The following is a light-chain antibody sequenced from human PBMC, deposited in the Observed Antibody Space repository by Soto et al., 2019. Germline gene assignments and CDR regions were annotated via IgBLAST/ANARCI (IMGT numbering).Light chain of an antibody. Sequence: QSVLTQPPSASGSPGQSVTISCTGSISDVGGYNYVSWYQHHPGKAPKLMIYDVSKRPSGVPDRFSGSKSGNTASLTVSGLQAEDEADYYCSSYAGSNNPYVFGSGTKLTVL. CDR3: SSYAGSNNPYV. CDR1: ISDVGGYNY. CDR2: DVS. J-gene: IGLJ1*01. V-gene: IGLV2-8*01.